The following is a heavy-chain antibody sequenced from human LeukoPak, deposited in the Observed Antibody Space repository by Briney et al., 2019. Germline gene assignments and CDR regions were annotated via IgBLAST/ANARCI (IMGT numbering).Heavy chain of an antibody. CDR1: GFTFSSYC. CDR2: IKEDGSEK. D-gene: IGHD1-14*01. V-gene: IGHV3-7*01. Sequence: GGALRLSCAASGFTFSSYCMTWVRQAPGGGREWVANIKEDGSEKYYVDSVKGRFTISRDNAKNSLFLQMNSLNAEDTAVYYCAGGLNRRARFDYWGQGTLVTVSS. CDR3: AGGLNRRARFDY. J-gene: IGHJ4*02.